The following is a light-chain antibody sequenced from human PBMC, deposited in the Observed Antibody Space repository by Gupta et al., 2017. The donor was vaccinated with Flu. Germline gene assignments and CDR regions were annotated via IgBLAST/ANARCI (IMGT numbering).Light chain of an antibody. CDR1: QSVSSSY. CDR3: QQYGTSRT. Sequence: PGTLSLPPGERAALSCRASQSVSSSYLAWYQQRPGQAPRLLIYGASSRATGTPDRFSGSGSGTDFTLTISRLEPEDFAVYYCQQYGTSRTFGQGTKLEIK. V-gene: IGKV3-20*01. J-gene: IGKJ2*01. CDR2: GAS.